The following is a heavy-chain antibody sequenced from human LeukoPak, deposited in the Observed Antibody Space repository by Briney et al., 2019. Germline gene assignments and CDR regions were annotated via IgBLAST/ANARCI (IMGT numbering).Heavy chain of an antibody. CDR3: AGQQLRLWYD. Sequence: GGSLRLSCAASGFTFSTYAMHWVRQAPGKGLEWVAVISYDGSNKYYADSVKGRFTISRDNSKNTLYLQMNSLRAEDTAVYYCAGQQLRLWYDWGQGTLVTVSS. CDR2: ISYDGSNK. V-gene: IGHV3-30*03. CDR1: GFTFSTYA. J-gene: IGHJ4*02. D-gene: IGHD4-17*01.